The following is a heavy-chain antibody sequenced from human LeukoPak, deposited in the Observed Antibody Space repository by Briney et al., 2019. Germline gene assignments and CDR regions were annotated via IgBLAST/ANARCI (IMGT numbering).Heavy chain of an antibody. CDR1: GGSFSGYY. CDR2: INHSGST. Sequence: SETLSLTCAVYGGSFSGYYWSWIRQPPGKGLEWIGEINHSGSTNYNPSLKSRVTISVDTSKNQFSLKPSSVTAADTAVYYCARRPLWFGELWSWFDPWGQGTLVTVSS. J-gene: IGHJ5*02. V-gene: IGHV4-34*01. CDR3: ARRPLWFGELWSWFDP. D-gene: IGHD3-10*01.